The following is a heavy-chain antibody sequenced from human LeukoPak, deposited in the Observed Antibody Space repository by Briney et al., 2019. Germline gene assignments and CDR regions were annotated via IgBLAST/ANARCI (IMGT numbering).Heavy chain of an antibody. J-gene: IGHJ4*02. CDR1: GFAFSSYS. Sequence: GGSLRLSCAASGFAFSSYSMNWVRQAPGKGLEWLSYISSTSSTIYYADPVKGRFTISRDNAKNSLYLLMNSLRAEDAAAYYCARVTAGATADYFDYWGQGTLVTVSS. CDR3: ARVTAGATADYFDY. CDR2: ISSTSSTI. D-gene: IGHD1-26*01. V-gene: IGHV3-48*01.